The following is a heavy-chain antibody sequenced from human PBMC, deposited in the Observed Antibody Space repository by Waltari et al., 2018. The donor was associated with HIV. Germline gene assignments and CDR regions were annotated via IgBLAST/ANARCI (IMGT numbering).Heavy chain of an antibody. J-gene: IGHJ4*02. V-gene: IGHV3-23*01. D-gene: IGHD3-9*01. Sequence: EVQLLESGGGLDQPGGSLRLACAASGFTFSTSAMSWVRQAPGKGLEWLSAISDIGHYIFYSDSVKGRFTISRDNSRNTLYLQMDSLRVEDTAVYYCAKGGLATGYSFGSWGQGTLVTVSS. CDR1: GFTFSTSA. CDR2: ISDIGHYI. CDR3: AKGGLATGYSFGS.